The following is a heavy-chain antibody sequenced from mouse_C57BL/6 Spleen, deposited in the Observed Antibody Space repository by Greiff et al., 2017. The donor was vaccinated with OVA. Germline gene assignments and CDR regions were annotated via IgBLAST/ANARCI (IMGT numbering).Heavy chain of an antibody. V-gene: IGHV5-17*01. D-gene: IGHD1-1*01. CDR2: ISSGSSTI. Sequence: EVMLVESGGGLVKPGGSLKLSCAASGFTFSDYGMHWVRQAPEKGLAWVAYISSGSSTIYYADTVKGRFTISRDNAKNTLFLQMTSLRSEDTAMYYCARVTTVVYWYFDVWGTGTTVTVAS. J-gene: IGHJ1*03. CDR1: GFTFSDYG. CDR3: ARVTTVVYWYFDV.